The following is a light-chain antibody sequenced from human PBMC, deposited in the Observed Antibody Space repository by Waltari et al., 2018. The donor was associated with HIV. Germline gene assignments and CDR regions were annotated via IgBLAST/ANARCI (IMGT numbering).Light chain of an antibody. CDR1: SPNIGNNY. CDR2: DSN. V-gene: IGLV1-51*01. CDR3: VTWDFSLSAVV. Sequence: QSVLTQPPSVSPAPGQKVLISCPGSSPNIGNNYVSWYQQHPGTAPKLLMYDSNKRPSGIPDRFSGSKSGTSATLAITGLQTGDEADYYCVTWDFSLSAVVFGGGTKLTVL. J-gene: IGLJ3*02.